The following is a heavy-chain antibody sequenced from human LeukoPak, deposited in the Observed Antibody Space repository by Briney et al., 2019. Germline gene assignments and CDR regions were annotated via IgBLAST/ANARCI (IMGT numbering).Heavy chain of an antibody. D-gene: IGHD4-11*01. J-gene: IGHJ4*02. CDR3: AYAEVTTSFDY. CDR2: ICSGGST. V-gene: IGHV3-53*01. CDR1: GFTVSSNY. Sequence: GGSLRLSCAASGFTVSSNYMSWVRQAPGKGLEWVSVICSGGSTYYADSVKGRFTISRDNSKNTLYLQMNSLRAEDTAVYYCAYAEVTTSFDYWGQGTLVTVSS.